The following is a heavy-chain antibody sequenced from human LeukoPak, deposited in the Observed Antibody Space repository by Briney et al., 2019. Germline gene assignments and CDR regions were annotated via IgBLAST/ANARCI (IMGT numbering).Heavy chain of an antibody. V-gene: IGHV4-61*10. CDR1: GGSISSGTHY. J-gene: IGHJ4*02. CDR3: ARPDDYGVIRAGY. D-gene: IGHD4-17*01. Sequence: SETLSLTCTVSGGSISSGTHYWSWIRRPAGKGLEWIGYIYYSGSTNYNPSLKSRVTISVDTSKNQFSLKLRSVTAADTAVYYCARPDDYGVIRAGYWGQGTLVTVSS. CDR2: IYYSGST.